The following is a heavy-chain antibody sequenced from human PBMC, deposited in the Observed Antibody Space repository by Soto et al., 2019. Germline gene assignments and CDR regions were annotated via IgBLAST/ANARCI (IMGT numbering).Heavy chain of an antibody. D-gene: IGHD6-13*01. CDR2: IIPVFGTG. V-gene: IGHV1-69*13. CDR3: ARETPSAAAAYYYYGLDV. J-gene: IGHJ6*02. Sequence: SVKVSCKVSGGTFSSYFINWVRQATGQGLEWVGGIIPVFGTGSYAEKFQGRVTITADESTSTAYMELSRLRSDDTAVYYCARETPSAAAAYYYYGLDVWGQGTTVTVSS. CDR1: GGTFSSYF.